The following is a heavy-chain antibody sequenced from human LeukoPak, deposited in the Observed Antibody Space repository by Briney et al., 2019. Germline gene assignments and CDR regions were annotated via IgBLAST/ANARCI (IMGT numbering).Heavy chain of an antibody. J-gene: IGHJ6*02. CDR1: GFTFSDYT. D-gene: IGHD3-22*01. V-gene: IGHV3-21*01. CDR2: ISSGGTYK. CDR3: ARDYYDSSGYAPSYYYGMDV. Sequence: GGSLRLSCAASGFTFSDYTMNWVRQAPGKGLEWVSSISSGGTYKYYADSVKGRFTISRDNSKNTLYLQMNSLRAEDTAVYYCARDYYDSSGYAPSYYYGMDVWGQGTTVTVSS.